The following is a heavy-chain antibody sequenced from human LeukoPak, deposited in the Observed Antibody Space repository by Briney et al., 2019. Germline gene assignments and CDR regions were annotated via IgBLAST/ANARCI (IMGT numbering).Heavy chain of an antibody. Sequence: GGSLRLSCEASGFTFGDYDMHWVRQATGKGLEWVSAIRSIGDRFYSGSVKGRFTISRENAKNTFYLEMNSLRVGGTAVYYCARLYSSGRYANAFDTWGQGTVVTVSS. D-gene: IGHD6-19*01. V-gene: IGHV3-13*01. CDR3: ARLYSSGRYANAFDT. CDR1: GFTFGDYD. CDR2: IRSIGDR. J-gene: IGHJ3*02.